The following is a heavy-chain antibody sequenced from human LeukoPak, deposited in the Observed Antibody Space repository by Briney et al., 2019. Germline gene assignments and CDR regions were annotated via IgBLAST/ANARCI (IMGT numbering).Heavy chain of an antibody. CDR3: ARGPSQATYYYYYMDV. Sequence: ASVKVSCKASGYTFTSYDINWVRQATGQGLEWMGWMNPNSGNTGYAQKFQGRVTITRNTSISTAYMELSSLRSEDTAVYYCARGPSQATYYYYYMDVWGKGTTVTVSS. D-gene: IGHD1-26*01. J-gene: IGHJ6*03. CDR2: MNPNSGNT. CDR1: GYTFTSYD. V-gene: IGHV1-8*03.